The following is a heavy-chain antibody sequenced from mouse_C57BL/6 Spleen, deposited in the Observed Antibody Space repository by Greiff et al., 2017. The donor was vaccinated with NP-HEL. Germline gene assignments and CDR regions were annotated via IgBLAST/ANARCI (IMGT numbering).Heavy chain of an antibody. D-gene: IGHD2-10*02. Sequence: EVQLKESGGDLVKPGGSLKLSCAASGFTFSSYGMSWVRQTPDKRLEWVATISSGGSYTYYPDSVKGRFTISRDNAKNTLYLQMSSLKSEDTAMYYCARLYGTYYYAMDYWGQGTSVTVSS. V-gene: IGHV5-6*01. CDR3: ARLYGTYYYAMDY. CDR2: ISSGGSYT. CDR1: GFTFSSYG. J-gene: IGHJ4*01.